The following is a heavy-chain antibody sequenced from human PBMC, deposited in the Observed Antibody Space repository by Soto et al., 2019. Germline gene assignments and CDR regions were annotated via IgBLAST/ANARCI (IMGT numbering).Heavy chain of an antibody. CDR1: GGSISSYY. CDR2: IYYSGST. D-gene: IGHD2-15*01. J-gene: IGHJ4*02. Sequence: PSETLSLTCTVSGGSISSYYWSWIRQPPGKGLEWIGYIYYSGSTNYNPSLKSRVTISVDTSKNQFSLKLSSVTAADTAVYYCARDPSGGSGPDYWGQGTLVTVSS. CDR3: ARDPSGGSGPDY. V-gene: IGHV4-59*01.